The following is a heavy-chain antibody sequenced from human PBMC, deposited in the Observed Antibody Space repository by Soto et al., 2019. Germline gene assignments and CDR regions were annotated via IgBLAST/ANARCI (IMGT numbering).Heavy chain of an antibody. CDR2: IIPNFDTP. CDR1: GGSFNNYA. J-gene: IGHJ6*02. D-gene: IGHD3-10*01. Sequence: QVHLVQSGAEVKKPGSSVKVSCKTSGGSFNNYAVSWVRQAPGQGLEWMGGIIPNFDTPTYAQKFQDRVTSIAEQSTSTVYMELRSLRSNDTAVYYCAVAMVREILIFESSGMHVWGQGTTVIVSS. CDR3: AVAMVREILIFESSGMHV. V-gene: IGHV1-69*01.